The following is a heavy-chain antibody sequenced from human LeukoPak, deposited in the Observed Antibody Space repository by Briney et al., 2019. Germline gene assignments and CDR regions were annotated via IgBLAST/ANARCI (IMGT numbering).Heavy chain of an antibody. Sequence: GSLRLSCAASGFTFSNYCLNWVRQAPRKGLEWVSHISSSGSAKYYADSVKGRFTIYRDNAKNSLYLQMNSLRDEDTAVFYCASGSGHWGQGTLVTVSS. CDR1: GFTFSNYC. D-gene: IGHD2-2*03. J-gene: IGHJ4*02. CDR3: ASGSGH. V-gene: IGHV3-48*02. CDR2: ISSSGSAK.